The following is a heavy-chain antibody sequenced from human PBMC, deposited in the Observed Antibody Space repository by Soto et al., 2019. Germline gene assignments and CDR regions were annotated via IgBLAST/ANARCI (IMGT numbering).Heavy chain of an antibody. Sequence: PGGSLRLSCTASGFTFSNYAMSWVRHAPGKGLEWVSTFSSGGGGTYYADSVKGRFTISRDNSKNTLSLQMNSLRAEDTAVYYCTKANRYCSGANCFTFDYWGLGTLVTVSS. D-gene: IGHD2-15*01. CDR2: FSSGGGGT. V-gene: IGHV3-23*01. CDR3: TKANRYCSGANCFTFDY. CDR1: GFTFSNYA. J-gene: IGHJ4*02.